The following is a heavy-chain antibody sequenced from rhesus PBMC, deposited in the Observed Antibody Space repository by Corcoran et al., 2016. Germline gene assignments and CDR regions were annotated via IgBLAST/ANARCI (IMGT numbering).Heavy chain of an antibody. Sequence: QVQLRESGPGLVKPSETLSLTCAVFGVPISSYWWAWIRQPPGKGLEWIGDMDGNGYGAHYNPSLKSRVIISKDASKNQFSLRMTSLTVADTAIYYCATGGFSTYRDNWGQGVLVTVSS. CDR3: ATGGFSTYRDN. V-gene: IGHV4-80*01. J-gene: IGHJ4*01. CDR2: MDGNGYGA. D-gene: IGHD2-15*01. CDR1: GVPISSYW.